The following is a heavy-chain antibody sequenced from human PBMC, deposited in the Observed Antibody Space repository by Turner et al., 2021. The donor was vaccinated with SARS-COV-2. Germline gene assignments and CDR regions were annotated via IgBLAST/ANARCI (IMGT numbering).Heavy chain of an antibody. CDR1: GFNLSGYA. CDR3: AKDRIVGATMGASRD. J-gene: IGHJ4*02. V-gene: IGHV3-23*01. CDR2: ISGSGDTT. Sequence: VQLLESGGGLEQPGGSMRLSCAASGFNLSGYAMCWVRQAPGKGLEWVSGISGSGDTTYYADSVKGRFTISRDNSKNTMYLQMNSLRAEDTAVYYCAKDRIVGATMGASRDWGQGILVTVSS. D-gene: IGHD1-26*01.